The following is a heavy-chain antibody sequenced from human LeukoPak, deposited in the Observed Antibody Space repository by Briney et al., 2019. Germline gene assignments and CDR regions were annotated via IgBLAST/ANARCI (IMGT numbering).Heavy chain of an antibody. J-gene: IGHJ3*02. CDR2: ISGGGSTT. CDR1: GFTFSSFT. Sequence: GGSLRLSCAASGFTFSSFTMNWVRQAPGKGLEWVSSISGGGSTTYYADSVKGRFTISRDNSKNSLYLQMNSLRAEDTAVYYCASFRDFDIWGQGTMVTVSS. CDR3: ASFRDFDI. V-gene: IGHV3-23*01.